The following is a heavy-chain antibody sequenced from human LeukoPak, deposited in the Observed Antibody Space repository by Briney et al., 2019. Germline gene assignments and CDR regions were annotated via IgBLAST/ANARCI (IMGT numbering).Heavy chain of an antibody. J-gene: IGHJ3*02. V-gene: IGHV3-74*01. Sequence: GGSLRLSCAASGFTFSSYWMHWVRQAPGKGLVWVSRINSGGTSTNYGGSVKGRFTISRDNAKNTAFLQLNSLRADDTAVYYCARGGDFHAFDIWGQGTMVTVSS. D-gene: IGHD3-3*01. CDR3: ARGGDFHAFDI. CDR1: GFTFSSYW. CDR2: INSGGTST.